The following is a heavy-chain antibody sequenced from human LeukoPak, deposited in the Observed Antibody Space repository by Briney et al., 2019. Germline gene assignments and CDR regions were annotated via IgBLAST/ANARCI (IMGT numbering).Heavy chain of an antibody. D-gene: IGHD2-15*01. Sequence: KASETLSLTCSVSGGSISSYYWRWIRPPPGKGLEWIGYIYCSGTTNYHPSLNSRVTISVDTSKNQFSLKLCSVTAADTAVYYCARVMPVSGGGCYAAARGGGYMDVWGKGTTVTVSS. CDR1: GGSISSYY. CDR3: ARVMPVSGGGCYAAARGGGYMDV. V-gene: IGHV4-59*01. J-gene: IGHJ6*03. CDR2: IYCSGTT.